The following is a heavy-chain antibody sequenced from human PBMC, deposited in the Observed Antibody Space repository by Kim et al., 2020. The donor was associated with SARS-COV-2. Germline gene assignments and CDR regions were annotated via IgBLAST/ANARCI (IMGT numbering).Heavy chain of an antibody. CDR3: ASRVTGYCSSTSCYADYYYYYGMDV. CDR2: IYYSGST. CDR1: GGSISSSSYY. V-gene: IGHV4-39*01. J-gene: IGHJ6*02. D-gene: IGHD2-2*01. Sequence: SETLSLTCTVSGGSISSSSYYWGWIRQPPGKGLEWIGSIYYSGSTYYNPSLKSRVTISVDTSKNQFSLKLSSVTAADTAVYYCASRVTGYCSSTSCYADYYYYYGMDVWGQGTTVTVSS.